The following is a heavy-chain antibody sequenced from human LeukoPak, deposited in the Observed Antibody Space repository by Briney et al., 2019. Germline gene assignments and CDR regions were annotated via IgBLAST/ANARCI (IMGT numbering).Heavy chain of an antibody. CDR1: GNSLSELS. D-gene: IGHD3-3*01. V-gene: IGHV1-24*01. CDR2: FDPEEAKM. J-gene: IGHJ4*02. CDR3: TTRSGDFWSGFVN. Sequence: ASVTVSCKVSGNSLSELSIQWVRQAPGKGLECVGGFDPEEAKMVYAQNFQGRVTMTEDTSTQTAYMELSGLTPGDTAVYYCTTRSGDFWSGFVNWGQGTLVTVSS.